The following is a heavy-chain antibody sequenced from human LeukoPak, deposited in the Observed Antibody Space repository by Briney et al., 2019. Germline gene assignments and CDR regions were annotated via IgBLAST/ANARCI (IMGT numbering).Heavy chain of an antibody. J-gene: IGHJ4*02. V-gene: IGHV3-23*01. CDR1: GFTFSSYA. CDR3: AKDSWAPLGGEILY. CDR2: ISGSGGST. Sequence: AGGSLRLSCAASGFTFSSYAMSWVRQAPGKGLEWVSAISGSGGSTYYADSVKGRFTISRDNSKNTLYLQMNSLRAEDTAVYYCAKDSWAPLGGEILYWGQGTLDTVSS. D-gene: IGHD3-16*01.